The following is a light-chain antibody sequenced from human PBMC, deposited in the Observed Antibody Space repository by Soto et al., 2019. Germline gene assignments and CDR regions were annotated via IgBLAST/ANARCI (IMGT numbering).Light chain of an antibody. Sequence: EIVMTQSPATLSVSPGERATLSCRASQSVSSNLAWYQQKPGQAPRLLIYGASTRATGIPARFSGSGSGTEFTLTIYSLQSEDSAVYYYQQYLNWRTFVQVTMV. CDR3: QQYLNWRT. CDR1: QSVSSN. V-gene: IGKV3-15*01. J-gene: IGKJ1*01. CDR2: GAS.